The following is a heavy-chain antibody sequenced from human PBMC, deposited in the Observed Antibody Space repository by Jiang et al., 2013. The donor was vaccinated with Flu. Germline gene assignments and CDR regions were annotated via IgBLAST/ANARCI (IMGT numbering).Heavy chain of an antibody. D-gene: IGHD3-22*01. J-gene: IGHJ3*02. V-gene: IGHV4-30-4*01. Sequence: KPSQTLSLTCTVSGGSISSGDYYWSWIRQPPGRAWSGLGTSITVGAPTTTRPSKSRVTISVDTSKNQFSLKLSSVTAADTAVYYCARDSASYYDSSGYPDAFDIWGQGTMVTVSS. CDR1: GGSISSGDYY. CDR3: ARDSASYYDSSGYPDAFDI. CDR2: SITVGAP.